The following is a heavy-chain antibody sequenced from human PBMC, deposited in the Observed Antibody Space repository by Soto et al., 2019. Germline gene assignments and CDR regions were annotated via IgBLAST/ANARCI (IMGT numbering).Heavy chain of an antibody. CDR3: ATHGSGSYYPNY. D-gene: IGHD3-10*01. V-gene: IGHV4-34*01. J-gene: IGHJ4*02. CDR1: GGSFSGYY. CDR2: INHSGST. Sequence: SETLSLTCAVYGGSFSGYYWSWIRQPPGKGLEWIGEINHSGSTNYNPSLKSRVTISVDTSKDQFSLKLSSVTAADTAVYYCATHGSGSYYPNYWGQGTLVTVS.